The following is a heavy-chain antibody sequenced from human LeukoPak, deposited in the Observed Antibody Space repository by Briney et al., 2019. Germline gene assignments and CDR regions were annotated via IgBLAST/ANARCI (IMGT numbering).Heavy chain of an antibody. CDR1: GDSVSSSSYY. D-gene: IGHD6-19*01. CDR2: RYYSGRT. Sequence: PSETLSLTCTVSGDSVSSSSYYWGWIRQPPGKGLEWIGSRYYSGRTGYNPSLKSRVTISVDTSKNQFSLKLSSVTAADTAVYYCAREKYSSGHTGGCFDPWGQGTLVTVSS. J-gene: IGHJ5*02. CDR3: AREKYSSGHTGGCFDP. V-gene: IGHV4-39*02.